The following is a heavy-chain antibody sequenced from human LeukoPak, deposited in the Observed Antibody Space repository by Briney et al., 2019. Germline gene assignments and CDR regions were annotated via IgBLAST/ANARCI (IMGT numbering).Heavy chain of an antibody. CDR2: MNPNSGNT. V-gene: IGHV1-8*01. CDR1: GYTFTSYD. Sequence: GASVKVSCKASGYTFTSYDINWVRQATGQGLEWMGWMNPNSGNTGYAQKFQGRVTMTRNTSISTAYMELSSLRSEDTAVYYCARGLYLALYYYYMDVWGKGTTVTISS. D-gene: IGHD2-15*01. J-gene: IGHJ6*03. CDR3: ARGLYLALYYYYMDV.